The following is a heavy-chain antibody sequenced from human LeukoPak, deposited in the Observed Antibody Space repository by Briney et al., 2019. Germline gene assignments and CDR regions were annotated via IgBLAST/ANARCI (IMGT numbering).Heavy chain of an antibody. D-gene: IGHD5-18*01. V-gene: IGHV3-13*01. J-gene: IGHJ4*02. Sequence: GGSLRLSCTASGFTLGGHDMHWVRQTTGDGLEWVAAVSAGHHAFYAGSVKGRLTVSREDAKNSLYLQMNSLRAGDTAVYYCVREARGYHYTYFDYWGQGSLVTVSS. CDR1: GFTLGGHD. CDR2: VSAGHHA. CDR3: VREARGYHYTYFDY.